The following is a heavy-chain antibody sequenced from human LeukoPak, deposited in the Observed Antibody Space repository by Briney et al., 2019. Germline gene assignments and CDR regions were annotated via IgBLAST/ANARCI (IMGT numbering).Heavy chain of an antibody. CDR1: GFTFTNYA. CDR2: ISSSSSYI. J-gene: IGHJ4*02. D-gene: IGHD2-2*01. Sequence: PGGSLRLFCAASGFTFTNYAMNWVRQAPGKGLEWVSSISSSSSYIYYADSVKGRFTISRDNAKNSLYLQMNSLRAEDTAVYYCARRGFCSSTSCYGSPDYWGQGTLVTVSS. V-gene: IGHV3-21*01. CDR3: ARRGFCSSTSCYGSPDY.